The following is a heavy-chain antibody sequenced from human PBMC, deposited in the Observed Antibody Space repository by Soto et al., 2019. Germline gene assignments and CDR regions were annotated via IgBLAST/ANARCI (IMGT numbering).Heavy chain of an antibody. CDR1: WYTLSMSF. D-gene: IGHD1-20*01. Sequence: ASVEVSFKASWYTLSMSFMHLFLHCPVQRLEWMGWINACNGKTKYSQNFNGRVTITRDTSASTAYMDLSSLRSEDTAVYYCATDGAVAGNINFECRGKGNMVNVSS. CDR2: INACNGKT. V-gene: IGHV1-3*01. J-gene: IGHJ4*02. CDR3: ATDGAVAGNINFEC.